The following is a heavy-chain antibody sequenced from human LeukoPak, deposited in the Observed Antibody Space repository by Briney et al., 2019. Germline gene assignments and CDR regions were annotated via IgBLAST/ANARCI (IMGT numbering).Heavy chain of an antibody. CDR1: GYTFTGYY. Sequence: ASAKVSCKASGYTFTGYYMHWVRQAPGQGLEWMGWINPISGGTNYAQKFQGWVTMTRDTSISTAYMELSRLRSDDTAVYYCARDRPYYDFWSGQISVYYYYGMDVWGQGTTVTVSS. J-gene: IGHJ6*02. D-gene: IGHD3-3*01. V-gene: IGHV1-2*04. CDR3: ARDRPYYDFWSGQISVYYYYGMDV. CDR2: INPISGGT.